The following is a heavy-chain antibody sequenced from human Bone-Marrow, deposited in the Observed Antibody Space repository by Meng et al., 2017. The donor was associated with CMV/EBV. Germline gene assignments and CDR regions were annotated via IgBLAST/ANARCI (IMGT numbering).Heavy chain of an antibody. D-gene: IGHD2-15*01. CDR1: GGSITISNW. CDR2: FSQSGST. V-gene: IGHV4-4*02. J-gene: IGHJ4*02. CDR3: ATQDAFCSVF. Sequence: GPLRLSCAVSGGSITISNWWSWVRQPPGKGLEWIGEFSQSGSTNYSPSPKSRVTMSLDKSKNQFSLQLSSVTAADTAVYYCATQDAFCSVFWGQGALVTVSS.